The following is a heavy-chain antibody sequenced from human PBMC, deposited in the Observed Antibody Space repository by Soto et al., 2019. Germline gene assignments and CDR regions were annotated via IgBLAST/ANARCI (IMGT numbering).Heavy chain of an antibody. Sequence: SETLSLTCGVSGGTVASSHWWSWVRQSPGGGLEWIGNVYHTGDTNLNPSLQSRVTISVDKSNNQFSLRLNSLTAADTAVYFCAREIVTAGGNDYFDPWGPGTLVTVSS. J-gene: IGHJ5*02. CDR1: GGTVASSHW. CDR3: AREIVTAGGNDYFDP. CDR2: VYHTGDT. D-gene: IGHD1-1*01. V-gene: IGHV4-4*02.